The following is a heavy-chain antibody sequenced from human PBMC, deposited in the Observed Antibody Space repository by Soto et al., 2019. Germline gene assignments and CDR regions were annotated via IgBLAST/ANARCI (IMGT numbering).Heavy chain of an antibody. V-gene: IGHV4-59*08. D-gene: IGHD6-13*01. J-gene: IGHJ5*02. CDR3: ARRVGIAAAGTPENWFDP. CDR1: GGSISSYY. CDR2: IYYSGST. Sequence: SQTLSLTCTVSGGSISSYYWSWIRQPPGKGLEWIGYIYYSGSTNYNPSLKSRVTISVDTSKNQFSLKLSSVTAADTAVYYCARRVGIAAAGTPENWFDPWGQGTLVTVSS.